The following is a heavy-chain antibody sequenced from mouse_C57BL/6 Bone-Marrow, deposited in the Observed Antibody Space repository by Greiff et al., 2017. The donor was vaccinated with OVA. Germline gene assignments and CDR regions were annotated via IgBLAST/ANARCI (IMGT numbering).Heavy chain of an antibody. J-gene: IGHJ3*01. CDR2: ISSGSSTI. D-gene: IGHD4-1*01. V-gene: IGHV5-17*01. CDR3: AITGPFAY. CDR1: GFTFSDYG. Sequence: EVKLVESGGGLVKPGGSLKLSCAASGFTFSDYGMHWVRQAPEKGLEWVAYISSGSSTIYYADTVKGRFTISRDNAKNTLFLQMTSLRSEDTAMYYCAITGPFAYWGQGTLVTVSA.